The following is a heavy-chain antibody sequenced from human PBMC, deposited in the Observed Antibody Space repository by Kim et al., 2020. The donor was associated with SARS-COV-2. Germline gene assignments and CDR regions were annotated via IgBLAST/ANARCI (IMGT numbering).Heavy chain of an antibody. Sequence: ASVKVSCKASGYTFTSYGISWVRQAPGQGLEWMGWISAYNGNTNYAQKLQGRVTMTTDTSTSTAYMELRSLRSDDTAVYYCAREWEAAERPSPNYYYYGMDVWGQGTTVTVSS. CDR2: ISAYNGNT. J-gene: IGHJ6*02. CDR1: GYTFTSYG. D-gene: IGHD6-13*01. V-gene: IGHV1-18*04. CDR3: AREWEAAERPSPNYYYYGMDV.